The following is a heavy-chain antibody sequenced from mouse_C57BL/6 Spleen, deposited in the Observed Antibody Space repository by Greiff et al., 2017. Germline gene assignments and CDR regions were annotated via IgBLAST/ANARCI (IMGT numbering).Heavy chain of an antibody. CDR3: ARDRWYGFDY. Sequence: EVQVVESGGGLVKPGGSLKLSCAASGFTFSSYAMSWVRQTPEKRLEWVATISDGGSYTYYPDNVKGRFTISRDNAKNNLYLQMSHLKSEDTAMYYCARDRWYGFDYWGQGTTLTVSS. V-gene: IGHV5-4*01. D-gene: IGHD1-1*02. CDR1: GFTFSSYA. CDR2: ISDGGSYT. J-gene: IGHJ2*01.